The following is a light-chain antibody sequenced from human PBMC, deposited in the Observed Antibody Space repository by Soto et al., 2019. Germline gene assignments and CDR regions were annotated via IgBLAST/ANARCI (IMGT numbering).Light chain of an antibody. Sequence: QSALTQPASVSGSPGQSITISCTGTSSDVGGYNYVSWYQQHPGKAPKLMIYEVSNRPSGVSNRFSGSKSGNTASLTISGLQTEAEANYYCSSYSSITTLVFGGGTKLTVL. J-gene: IGLJ3*02. CDR1: SSDVGGYNY. V-gene: IGLV2-14*01. CDR2: EVS. CDR3: SSYSSITTLV.